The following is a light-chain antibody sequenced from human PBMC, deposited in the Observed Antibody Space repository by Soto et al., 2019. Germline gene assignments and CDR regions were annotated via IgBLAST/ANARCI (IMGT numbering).Light chain of an antibody. CDR1: QSISTW. J-gene: IGKJ1*01. CDR2: DAS. CDR3: QHYYNYPWT. Sequence: DIQMTESPSSLSASVGDRVSITCRASQSISTWLAWYQQQPGGAPRLLIYDASSLQSEVPSRFSGNGSGTEFTLTISSLQPDDFSSYYCQHYYNYPWTFGQGTKVDIK. V-gene: IGKV1-5*01.